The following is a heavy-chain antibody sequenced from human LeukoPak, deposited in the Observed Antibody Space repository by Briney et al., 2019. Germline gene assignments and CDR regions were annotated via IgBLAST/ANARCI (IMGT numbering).Heavy chain of an antibody. J-gene: IGHJ4*02. Sequence: GGSLRLSCAASGSTFSSYAMSWVRQAPGKGLEWVSAISGSGGSTYYADSVKGRFTISRDNSKNTLYLQMNSLRAEDTAVYYCAKDDYDFWSGYYGSGPFDYWGQGTPVTVSS. CDR3: AKDDYDFWSGYYGSGPFDY. CDR1: GSTFSSYA. V-gene: IGHV3-23*01. D-gene: IGHD3-3*01. CDR2: ISGSGGST.